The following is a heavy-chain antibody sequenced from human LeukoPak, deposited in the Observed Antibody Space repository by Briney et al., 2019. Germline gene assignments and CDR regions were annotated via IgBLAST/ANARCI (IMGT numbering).Heavy chain of an antibody. Sequence: SQTLSLTCTVSGGSISSYYWCWIRQPPGQGLERIGYIYYSGSTNYNPYLKSRVTISVDSSKNQFSLKLSSVTAADTAVYYCARDPNYVTGPKGHGAFDIWGQGIMVTVSS. CDR3: ARDPNYVTGPKGHGAFDI. CDR2: IYYSGST. V-gene: IGHV4-59*01. CDR1: GGSISSYY. J-gene: IGHJ3*02. D-gene: IGHD1-7*01.